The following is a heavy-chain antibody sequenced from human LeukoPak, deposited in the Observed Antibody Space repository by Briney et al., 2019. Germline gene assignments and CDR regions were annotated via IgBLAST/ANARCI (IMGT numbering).Heavy chain of an antibody. CDR2: IYYSGST. J-gene: IGHJ4*02. CDR1: GGSISSSSYY. D-gene: IGHD3-22*01. CDR3: AREAGSYDSSGYYSLYYSFDY. V-gene: IGHV4-39*07. Sequence: PSETLSLTCTVSGGSISSSSYYWGWIRQPPGKGLEWIGSIYYSGSTNYNPSLKSRVTISVDTSKNQFSLKLTSVTAADTAVYYCAREAGSYDSSGYYSLYYSFDYWGQGTLVTVSS.